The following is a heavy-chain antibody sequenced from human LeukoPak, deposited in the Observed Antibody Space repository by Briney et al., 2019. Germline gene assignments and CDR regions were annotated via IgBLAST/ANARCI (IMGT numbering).Heavy chain of an antibody. J-gene: IGHJ3*02. CDR2: IISSSSYI. V-gene: IGHV3-21*01. Sequence: RGSLRLSWAASGFTFSSYSMKWVRQAPGKGLEWVSSIISSSSYIYYADSVKGRFTISRDNAKNSLYLQMNSLRAEDTAVYYCASGLVLADAFDIWGQGTMVTVSS. CDR1: GFTFSSYS. CDR3: ASGLVLADAFDI. D-gene: IGHD2-15*01.